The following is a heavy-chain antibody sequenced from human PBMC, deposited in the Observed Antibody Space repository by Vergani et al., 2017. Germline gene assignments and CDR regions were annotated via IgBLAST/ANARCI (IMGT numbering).Heavy chain of an antibody. Sequence: EVQLLESGGGLVKTGGSLRLSCAASGFTFSSYAMSWVRQAPGQGLEWVSAISGRGGSTYYADSVKGRFTISRDNAKNTLYLQMNSLRAEDTAVYYCAKDLAPTYYDFWSGYFPLDIWGQGTMVTVSS. CDR1: GFTFSSYA. V-gene: IGHV3-23*01. CDR2: ISGRGGST. J-gene: IGHJ3*02. CDR3: AKDLAPTYYDFWSGYFPLDI. D-gene: IGHD3-3*01.